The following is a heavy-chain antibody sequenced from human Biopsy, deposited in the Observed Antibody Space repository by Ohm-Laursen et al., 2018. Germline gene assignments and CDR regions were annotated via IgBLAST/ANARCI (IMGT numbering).Heavy chain of an antibody. J-gene: IGHJ6*02. CDR2: ISGYNGNT. CDR1: GYMFYSYG. V-gene: IGHV1-18*01. CDR3: ARDRHHAEGSYAGMDV. Sequence: SSVKVSCKASGYMFYSYGVSWVRLAPGQGPEWMGWISGYNGNTNYPQSLQGRVTLTTDASSSTAYMELRGLRSDDTAVYYCARDRHHAEGSYAGMDVWGQGTTVTVSS. D-gene: IGHD3-10*01.